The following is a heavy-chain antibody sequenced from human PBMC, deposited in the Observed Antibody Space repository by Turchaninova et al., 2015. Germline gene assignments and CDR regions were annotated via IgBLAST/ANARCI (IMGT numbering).Heavy chain of an antibody. CDR2: MDPSDSYT. V-gene: IGHV5-10-1*03. J-gene: IGHJ4*02. CDR3: ARHQYRALQY. D-gene: IGHD6-6*01. Sequence: EVQLVQAGAKLKRPGEFLGTSWKGSEESVTSYWISGGVKMPGKGLEWMGSMDPSDSYTNYSPSFQGHVTISADRSISTAYLQWSSLKASDTAMFYCARHQYRALQYWGQGTLVTVPS. CDR1: EESVTSYW.